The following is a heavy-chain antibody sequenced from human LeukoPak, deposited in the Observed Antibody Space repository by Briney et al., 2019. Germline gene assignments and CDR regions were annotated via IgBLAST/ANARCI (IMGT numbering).Heavy chain of an antibody. CDR1: GRSISSYY. Sequence: SEPLSLTCTVSGRSISSYYWSWMRQPPGKGLVGIGYIYYSGSTNYNPCLKSRVTISVDTSKNQFSLKLSSVTAADTALYYCARGGHIVVVNDLSFFDYWGQGTLVTVSS. J-gene: IGHJ4*02. CDR3: ARGGHIVVVNDLSFFDY. V-gene: IGHV4-59*01. CDR2: IYYSGST. D-gene: IGHD2-21*01.